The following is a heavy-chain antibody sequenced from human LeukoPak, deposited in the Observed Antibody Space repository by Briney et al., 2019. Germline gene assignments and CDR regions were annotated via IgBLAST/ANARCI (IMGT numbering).Heavy chain of an antibody. J-gene: IGHJ3*02. CDR2: ISAYNGNT. CDR3: ARMSRSGYDSSGYYDDAFDI. D-gene: IGHD3-22*01. CDR1: GYTFTSYG. Sequence: GASVKVSCKASGYTFTSYGISWVRQAPGQGLEWMGWISAYNGNTNYAQKLQGRVTMTTDTSTSTAYTELRSLRSDDTAVYYCARMSRSGYDSSGYYDDAFDIWGQGTMVTVSS. V-gene: IGHV1-18*01.